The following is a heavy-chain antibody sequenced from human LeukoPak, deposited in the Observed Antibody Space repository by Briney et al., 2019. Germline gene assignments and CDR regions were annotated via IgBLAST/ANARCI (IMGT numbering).Heavy chain of an antibody. CDR2: ISGCGGST. J-gene: IGHJ5*02. CDR3: AKDRALRYFDWPTVNWFDP. D-gene: IGHD3-9*01. Sequence: GGSLRLSCAASGFTFDDYAMHWVRQAPGKGLEWVSAISGCGGSTYYADSVKGRFTISRDNSKNTLYLQMNSLRAEDTAVYYCAKDRALRYFDWPTVNWFDPWGQGTLVTVSS. CDR1: GFTFDDYA. V-gene: IGHV3-23*01.